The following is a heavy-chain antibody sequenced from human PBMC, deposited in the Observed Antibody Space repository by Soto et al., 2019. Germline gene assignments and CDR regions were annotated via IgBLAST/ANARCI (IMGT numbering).Heavy chain of an antibody. D-gene: IGHD6-19*01. V-gene: IGHV1-18*01. CDR3: ARGLGGAGTYFDH. Sequence: ASVKVSCKASGYSFETYCIGWVRQAPGQGLEWMGWITVNSGNTNYPEKFQGRVTMTTDTSTNTAYMELRSLTSDDTAVYYCARGLGGAGTYFDHWGQG. CDR1: GYSFETYC. J-gene: IGHJ4*02. CDR2: ITVNSGNT.